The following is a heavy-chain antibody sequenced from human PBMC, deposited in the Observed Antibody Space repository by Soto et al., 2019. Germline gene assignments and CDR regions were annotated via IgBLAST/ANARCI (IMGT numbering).Heavy chain of an antibody. CDR1: GFTFSSYA. J-gene: IGHJ4*02. V-gene: IGHV3-30*04. CDR2: ISYDGSNK. Sequence: GGSLRLSCAASGFTFSSYAMHWVRQAPGKGLKWVAVISYDGSNKYYADSVKGRFTISRDNSKNTLYLQMNSLRAEDTAVYYCARGSGSYFDYWGQGTLVTVSS. D-gene: IGHD1-26*01. CDR3: ARGSGSYFDY.